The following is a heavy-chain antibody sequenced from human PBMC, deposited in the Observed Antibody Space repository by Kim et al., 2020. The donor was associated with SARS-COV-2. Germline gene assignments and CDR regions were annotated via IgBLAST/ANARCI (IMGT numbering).Heavy chain of an antibody. CDR1: GGSISSSSYY. V-gene: IGHV4-39*01. D-gene: IGHD3-3*01. Sequence: SETLSLTCTVSGGSISSSSYYWGWIRQPPGKGLEWIGSIYYSGSTYYNPSLKSRVTISVDTSKNQFSLKLSSVTAADTAVYYCARLANDFWSGYYYNYYCGMDVWGRGTTVTVSS. CDR3: ARLANDFWSGYYYNYYCGMDV. CDR2: IYYSGST. J-gene: IGHJ6*02.